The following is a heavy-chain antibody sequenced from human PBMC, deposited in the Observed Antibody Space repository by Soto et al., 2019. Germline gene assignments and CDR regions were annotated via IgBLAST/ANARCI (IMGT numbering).Heavy chain of an antibody. V-gene: IGHV1-69*13. J-gene: IGHJ4*02. CDR1: RYTFTSYY. Sequence: SVQGSCNASRYTFTSYYMHWVRQAPGQGLEWMGGIIPIFGTANYAQKFQGRVTITADESTSTAYMELSSLRSEDTAVYYCARDSNYACDYCGQGTRVTVS. CDR2: IIPIFGTA. CDR3: ARDSNYACDY. D-gene: IGHD4-4*01.